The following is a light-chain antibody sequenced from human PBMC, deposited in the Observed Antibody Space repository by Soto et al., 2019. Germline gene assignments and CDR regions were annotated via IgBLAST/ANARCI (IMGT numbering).Light chain of an antibody. CDR1: QSVSSN. CDR3: QQYNNWLT. V-gene: IGKV3-15*01. CDR2: GAS. Sequence: EIVMTQSPATLSVSPGERATLSCRASQSVSSNLAWYQQKPGQAPRLLIYGASTRATGIPARFSGSGSGTEFTLTISSLQSEDFAGYYCQQYNNWLTFGGGTKVDIK. J-gene: IGKJ4*01.